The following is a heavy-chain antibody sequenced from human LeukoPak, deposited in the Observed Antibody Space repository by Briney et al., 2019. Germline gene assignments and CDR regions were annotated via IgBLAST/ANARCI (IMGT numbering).Heavy chain of an antibody. J-gene: IGHJ3*02. Sequence: ASVKVSCKAAGYTFTGYYMHWVRQAPGQGLEWMGWINPNSGGTNYAQKFQGRVTMTRDTSISTACMELSRLRSDDTAVYYCARPFTIFGVVIMYDAFDIWGQGTMVTVSS. D-gene: IGHD3-3*01. CDR1: GYTFTGYY. CDR2: INPNSGGT. V-gene: IGHV1-2*02. CDR3: ARPFTIFGVVIMYDAFDI.